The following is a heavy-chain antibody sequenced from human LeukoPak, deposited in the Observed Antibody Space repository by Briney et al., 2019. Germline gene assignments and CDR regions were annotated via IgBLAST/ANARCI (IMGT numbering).Heavy chain of an antibody. CDR3: ARPYYDFWSGYYGMDV. J-gene: IGHJ6*02. Sequence: ASVKVSCKASGYTFTSYYVHWVRQAPGQGLEWMGIINPSGGSTSYAQKFQGRVTMTRDTSTSTVYMELSSLRSEDTAVYYCARPYYDFWSGYYGMDVWGQGTTVTVSS. V-gene: IGHV1-46*01. D-gene: IGHD3-3*01. CDR2: INPSGGST. CDR1: GYTFTSYY.